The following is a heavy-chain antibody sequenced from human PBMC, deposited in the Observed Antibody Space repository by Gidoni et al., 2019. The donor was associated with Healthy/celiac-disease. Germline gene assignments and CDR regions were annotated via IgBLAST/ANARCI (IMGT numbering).Heavy chain of an antibody. V-gene: IGHV1-69*01. D-gene: IGHD3-22*01. CDR1: GGTFSSYS. CDR2: IIPIFGTA. Sequence: QVRLVQSGAEVKKPGSSVKVSCKASGGTFSSYSSSWVRQAPGQGLEWMGGIIPIFGTANYAQKFQGRVTITADESTSTAYMELSSLRSEDTAVYYCAREAPHYYDSSGYDSGAFDIWGQGTMVTVSS. CDR3: AREAPHYYDSSGYDSGAFDI. J-gene: IGHJ3*02.